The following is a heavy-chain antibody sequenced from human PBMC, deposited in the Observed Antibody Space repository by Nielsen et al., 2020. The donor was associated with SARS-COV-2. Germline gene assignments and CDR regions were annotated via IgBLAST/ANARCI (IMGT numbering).Heavy chain of an antibody. V-gene: IGHV3-9*01. CDR2: ISWNSGSI. D-gene: IGHD3-10*01. J-gene: IGHJ4*02. Sequence: GGSLRLSCAASGFTFDDYAMHWVRQAPGKGLEWVSGISWNSGSIGYADSVKGRFTISRDNAKNSLYLQMNSLRAEDTALYYCAKDGSPVHYYGPFDYWGQGTLVTVSS. CDR1: GFTFDDYA. CDR3: AKDGSPVHYYGPFDY.